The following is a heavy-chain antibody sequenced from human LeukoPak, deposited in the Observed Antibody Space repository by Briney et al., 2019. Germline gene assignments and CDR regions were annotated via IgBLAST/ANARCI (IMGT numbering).Heavy chain of an antibody. V-gene: IGHV3-33*01. Sequence: GGSLRLSRAASGFIFRNFGMHWVRQAPGKGLEWVAVIWYDGSNKYYADSVKGRFTTSRDNSKNMLFLQMNSLRAEDTAVYYCARDRSGLHYFDYWGQGTLVTVSS. CDR2: IWYDGSNK. CDR1: GFIFRNFG. J-gene: IGHJ4*02. D-gene: IGHD5-12*01. CDR3: ARDRSGLHYFDY.